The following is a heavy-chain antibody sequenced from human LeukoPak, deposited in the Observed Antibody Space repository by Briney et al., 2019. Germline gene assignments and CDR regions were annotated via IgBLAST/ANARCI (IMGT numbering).Heavy chain of an antibody. V-gene: IGHV4-4*07. D-gene: IGHD1-14*01. CDR3: AYNRNRIIDTFDI. CDR2: IYTSGST. Sequence: SETLSLTCTVSGGSISSYHWSWIRQPAGKGLEWIGRIYTSGSTNYSPSLESRVTMSLDTSKNQLSLKLSSVTAADTAVYYCAYNRNRIIDTFDIWGQGTMVTVSS. CDR1: GGSISSYH. J-gene: IGHJ3*02.